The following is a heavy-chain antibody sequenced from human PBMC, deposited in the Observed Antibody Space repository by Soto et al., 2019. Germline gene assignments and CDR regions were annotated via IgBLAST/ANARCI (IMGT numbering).Heavy chain of an antibody. V-gene: IGHV1-69*13. CDR3: ARDSSGSTRGLVGY. CDR2: IIPIFGTA. Sequence: ASVKVSCKASGGTFSSYSISWVRQAPGQGLEWMGGIIPIFGTANYAQKFQGRVTITADESTSTAYMELSSLRSEDTAVYYCARDSSGSTRGLVGYWGQGTLVTVSS. D-gene: IGHD3-22*01. J-gene: IGHJ4*02. CDR1: GGTFSSYS.